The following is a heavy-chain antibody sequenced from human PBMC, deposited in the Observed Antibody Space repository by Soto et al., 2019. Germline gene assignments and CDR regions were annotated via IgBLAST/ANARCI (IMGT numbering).Heavy chain of an antibody. Sequence: QVQLVQSGAEVKNPGASLKVSCKASGYTFTNYYMHWVRQAPGQGLEWMGWINPKSGGTNYAKSFQGRVTMTRDTSISTVYMELSRLTSDDTAVYYCARGTGSSWFDPWGQGTLVTVPS. J-gene: IGHJ5*02. CDR2: INPKSGGT. V-gene: IGHV1-2*02. CDR3: ARGTGSSWFDP. D-gene: IGHD3-10*01. CDR1: GYTFTNYY.